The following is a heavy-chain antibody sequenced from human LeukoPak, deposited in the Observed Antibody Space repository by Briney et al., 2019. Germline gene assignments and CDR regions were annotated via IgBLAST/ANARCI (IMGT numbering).Heavy chain of an antibody. CDR3: ASSHYYDSSGLDY. V-gene: IGHV4-59*08. D-gene: IGHD3-22*01. CDR1: GGSISSYY. Sequence: SETLSLTCTVSGGSISSYYWSWIRQPPGKGLEWIGYIYYSGSTNYNPSLKSRVTISVDTSKNQSSLKLSSVTAADTAVYYCASSHYYDSSGLDYWGQGTLVTVSS. J-gene: IGHJ4*02. CDR2: IYYSGST.